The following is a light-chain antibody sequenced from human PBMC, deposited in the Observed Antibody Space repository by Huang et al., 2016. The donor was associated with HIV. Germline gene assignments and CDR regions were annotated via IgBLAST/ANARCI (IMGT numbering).Light chain of an antibody. CDR2: GVS. V-gene: IGKV3-15*01. CDR3: QQYNDWPPLT. J-gene: IGKJ4*01. CDR1: QSVNSD. Sequence: EIEMTQSPAILSVSPGERATLSRRASQSVNSDLDWYLQKPGQAPRLLIYGVSTRAIGIPAKLNGTGSGTEFSLSISNLQSDDFGVYYCQQYNDWPPLTFGGGTKVEI.